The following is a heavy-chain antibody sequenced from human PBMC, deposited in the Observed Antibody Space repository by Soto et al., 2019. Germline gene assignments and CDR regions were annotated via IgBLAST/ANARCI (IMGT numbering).Heavy chain of an antibody. CDR3: ARRGSNYDSSGSIDY. CDR2: IYYSGST. Sequence: SETLSLTCTVSGGSISSSSYYWGWIRQPPGKGLEWIGSIYYSGSTYYNPSLKSRVTISVDTSKNQFSLKLSSVTAADTAVYYCARRGSNYDSSGSIDYWGQGTLVTVSS. D-gene: IGHD3-22*01. V-gene: IGHV4-39*01. CDR1: GGSISSSSYY. J-gene: IGHJ4*02.